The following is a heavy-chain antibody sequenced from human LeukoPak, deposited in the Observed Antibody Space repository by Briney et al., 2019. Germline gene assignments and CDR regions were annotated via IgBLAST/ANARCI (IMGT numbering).Heavy chain of an antibody. CDR2: IYPGDSDT. CDR3: ARSLLDYGDYGGTTYYFDY. V-gene: IGHV5-51*01. CDR1: GYSFTSYW. Sequence: GESLKISCKGSGYSFTSYWIGWVRQMPGKGLEWMGIIYPGDSDTRYSPSFQGQVTISADKSISTAYLQWSSLKASDTAMYYCARSLLDYGDYGGTTYYFDYRGQGTLVTVSS. J-gene: IGHJ4*02. D-gene: IGHD4-17*01.